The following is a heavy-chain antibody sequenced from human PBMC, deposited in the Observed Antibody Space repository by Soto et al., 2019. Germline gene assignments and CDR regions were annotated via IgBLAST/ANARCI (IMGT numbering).Heavy chain of an antibody. CDR1: GFTFSSYG. CDR2: ISYDGSNK. V-gene: IGHV3-30*18. D-gene: IGHD2-21*01. J-gene: IGHJ6*03. CDR3: AKDTVDIVVVIAIRLVNHYMDV. Sequence: GGSLRLSCAASGFTFSSYGMHWVRQAPGKGLEWVAVISYDGSNKYYADSVKGRFTISRDNSKNTLYLQMNSLRAEDTAVYYCAKDTVDIVVVIAIRLVNHYMDVWGKGTTVTVSS.